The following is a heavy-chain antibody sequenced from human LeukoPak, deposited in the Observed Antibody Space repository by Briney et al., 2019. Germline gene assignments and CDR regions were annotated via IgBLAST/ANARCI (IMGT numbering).Heavy chain of an antibody. J-gene: IGHJ4*02. Sequence: GGSLRLSCAASGFIVSSNYMSWVRQAPGKGLEWVSVIYSGGSTYYADSVKGRFSISIDYSKNTVYLQMNSLRADDTAVYYCARGRGSSGCVPFDYWGQGTLVTVSS. V-gene: IGHV3-53*01. CDR3: ARGRGSSGCVPFDY. D-gene: IGHD5-12*01. CDR2: IYSGGST. CDR1: GFIVSSNY.